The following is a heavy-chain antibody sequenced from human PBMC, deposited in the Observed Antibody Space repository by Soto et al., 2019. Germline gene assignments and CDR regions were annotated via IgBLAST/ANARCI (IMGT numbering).Heavy chain of an antibody. D-gene: IGHD3-22*01. CDR2: IIPIFGTA. Sequence: SVKVSCKASGGTFSSYAISWVRQAPGQGLEWMGGIIPIFGTANYAQKFQGRVTITADESTSTAYMELSSLRSEDTAVYYCARGPHDSTGYYLFDYWGQGTLVTVSS. CDR1: GGTFSSYA. CDR3: ARGPHDSTGYYLFDY. J-gene: IGHJ4*02. V-gene: IGHV1-69*13.